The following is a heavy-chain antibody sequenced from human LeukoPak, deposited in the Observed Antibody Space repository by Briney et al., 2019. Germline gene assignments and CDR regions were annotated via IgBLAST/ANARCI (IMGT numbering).Heavy chain of an antibody. D-gene: IGHD3-22*01. V-gene: IGHV1-69*04. J-gene: IGHJ4*02. CDR2: IIPILGIA. CDR1: GGTFSSYA. Sequence: SVKVSCKASGGTFSSYAISWVRQAPGQGLEWMGRIIPILGIANYAQKFQGRVTITADKSTSTAYMELSSLRSEDTAVYYCATTTRPPNYYDSSGYSYYFDYWGQGTLVTVSS. CDR3: ATTTRPPNYYDSSGYSYYFDY.